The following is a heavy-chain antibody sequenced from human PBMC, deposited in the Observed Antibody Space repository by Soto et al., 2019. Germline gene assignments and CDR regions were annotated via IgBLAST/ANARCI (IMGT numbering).Heavy chain of an antibody. Sequence: QVQLVQSGAEVKKPGSSVKVSCKASGGTFSSYAISWVRQAPGQGLEWMGGIIPIFGTANYAQKFQGRVTSTADESTSKAYMELSSLRSEDTAVYYCARVRMDIVVVPAARYYYYYGMDVWGQGTTVTVSS. CDR2: IIPIFGTA. CDR1: GGTFSSYA. CDR3: ARVRMDIVVVPAARYYYYYGMDV. V-gene: IGHV1-69*01. J-gene: IGHJ6*02. D-gene: IGHD2-2*03.